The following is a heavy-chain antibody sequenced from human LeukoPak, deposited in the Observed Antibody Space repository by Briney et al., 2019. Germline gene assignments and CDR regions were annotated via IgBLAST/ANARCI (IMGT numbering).Heavy chain of an antibody. CDR3: VREASLGWDDYNSNTPLVDY. CDR2: ISGSGGRT. J-gene: IGHJ4*02. V-gene: IGHV3-23*01. CDR1: GFTFSNYA. Sequence: GGSLRLSCVTSGFTFSNYAMSWVRQAPGKGLEWVSAISGSGGRTYYADSVRGRLTISRDNSENTLFVQMNSLRAEDTAIYYCVREASLGWDDYNSNTPLVDYWGQGTQVTVSS. D-gene: IGHD5-24*01.